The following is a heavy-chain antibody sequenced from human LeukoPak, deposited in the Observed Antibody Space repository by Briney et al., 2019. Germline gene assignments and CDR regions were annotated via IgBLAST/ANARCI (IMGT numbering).Heavy chain of an antibody. D-gene: IGHD2-15*01. CDR1: GFTFSNYA. Sequence: GGSLRLSCAASGFTFSNYAMSWVRQAPGKGLEWVSAISGSGGSTYYADSVKGRCTISRDNSKNTLYLQMNSLRAEDTAVYYCAKGYCSGGSCWDAFDIWGQGTMVTVSS. CDR3: AKGYCSGGSCWDAFDI. CDR2: ISGSGGST. V-gene: IGHV3-23*01. J-gene: IGHJ3*02.